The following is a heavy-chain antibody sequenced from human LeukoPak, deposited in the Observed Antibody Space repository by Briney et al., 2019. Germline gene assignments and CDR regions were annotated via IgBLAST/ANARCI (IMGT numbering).Heavy chain of an antibody. J-gene: IGHJ4*02. CDR3: TGDFNHFDQ. V-gene: IGHV3-7*01. Sequence: GGSLRLSCAASGFTFSSYAMSWVRQAPGKGLEWVANIKPDGSDQYYLDSVKGRFTISRDNAKNSLYLQMNSLRVEDTAVYYCTGDFNHFDQWGQGTRVTVSS. CDR1: GFTFSSYA. CDR2: IKPDGSDQ.